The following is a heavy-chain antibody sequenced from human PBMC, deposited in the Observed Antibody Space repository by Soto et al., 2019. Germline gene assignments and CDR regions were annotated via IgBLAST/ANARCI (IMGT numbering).Heavy chain of an antibody. D-gene: IGHD2-2*01. V-gene: IGHV3-33*01. J-gene: IGHJ6*02. CDR3: ARDERHCSSIACLGGLDYGMDA. Sequence: PGGSLRLSCAATGSTFSSYGMHWVRQAPGKGLEWVAVIWYDGSNKYYADSVKGRFTISRDNSKSTLYLQMNSLRAEDTAVYYCARDERHCSSIACLGGLDYGMDAWGQGTTVTVSS. CDR1: GSTFSSYG. CDR2: IWYDGSNK.